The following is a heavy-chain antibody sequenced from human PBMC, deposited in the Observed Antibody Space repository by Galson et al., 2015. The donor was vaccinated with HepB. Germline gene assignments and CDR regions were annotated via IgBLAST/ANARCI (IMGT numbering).Heavy chain of an antibody. CDR1: GLTFTSHC. Sequence: SLRIPTPASGLTFTSHCLHCLPPAPGKRLARVAVIWNGGSNTYYADSVKGRFTISRDNSKNTLYLQMNSLRAEDTAVYYCAREVQVVRGVIHNWFDPWGQGTLVTVSS. V-gene: IGHV3-33*08. D-gene: IGHD3-10*01. CDR3: AREVQVVRGVIHNWFDP. CDR2: IWNGGSNT. J-gene: IGHJ5*02.